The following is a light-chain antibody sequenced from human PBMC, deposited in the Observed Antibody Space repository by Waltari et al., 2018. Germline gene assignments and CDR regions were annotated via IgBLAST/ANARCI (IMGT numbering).Light chain of an antibody. V-gene: IGLV2-14*01. CDR2: DVS. CDR3: NSYAGSSSWV. Sequence: QAALTQPASVSGSPGQSITTSCPGPSSDVGFYNYVSWYQQHPGKAPKLMIYDVSERPSGVSNRFSGSKSGNTASLTISGLQAEDEADYYCNSYAGSSSWVFGGGTKLTVL. J-gene: IGLJ3*02. CDR1: SSDVGFYNY.